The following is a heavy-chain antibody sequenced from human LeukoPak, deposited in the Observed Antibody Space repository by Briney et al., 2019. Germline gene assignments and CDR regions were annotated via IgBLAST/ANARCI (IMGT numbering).Heavy chain of an antibody. Sequence: SETLSLTCTVSGGSISSGGYYWSWIRQHPGTGLEWIGYIYYSGSTYYNPSLKSRVTISVDTSKNQFSLKLSSVTAADTAVYYCARYCSSTSCSAYYYYYYGMDVWGQGTTVTVSS. CDR1: GGSISSGGYY. V-gene: IGHV4-31*03. CDR2: IYYSGST. D-gene: IGHD2-2*01. CDR3: ARYCSSTSCSAYYYYYYGMDV. J-gene: IGHJ6*02.